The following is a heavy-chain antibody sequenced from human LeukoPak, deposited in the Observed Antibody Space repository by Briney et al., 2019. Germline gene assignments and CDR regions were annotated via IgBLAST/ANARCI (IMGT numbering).Heavy chain of an antibody. V-gene: IGHV3-48*04. CDR3: ARTYYDFWSGNWFDP. J-gene: IGHJ5*02. D-gene: IGHD3-3*01. CDR1: GFTFSSYS. CDR2: ISSSGSTI. Sequence: GGSLRLSCVDSGFTFSSYSLSWVRQAPGKGLEWVSYISSSGSTIYYADSVKGRFTISRDNAKNSLYLQMNSLRAEDTAVYYCARTYYDFWSGNWFDPWGQGTLVTVSS.